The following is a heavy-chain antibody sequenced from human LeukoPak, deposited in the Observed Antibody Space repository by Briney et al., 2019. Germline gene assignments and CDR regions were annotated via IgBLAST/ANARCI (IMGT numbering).Heavy chain of an antibody. CDR2: IDWDDDK. D-gene: IGHD1-20*01. J-gene: IGHJ4*02. CDR3: ARIAAITGTYYFDY. Sequence: SGPTLVNPTQTLTLTCTFSGFSLSTSGMCVSWIRQPPGKALEWLARIDWDDDKYYSTSLKTRLTISKDTSKNQVVLTMTNMDPVDTATYYCARIAAITGTYYFDYWGQGTLVTVSS. CDR1: GFSLSTSGMC. V-gene: IGHV2-70*11.